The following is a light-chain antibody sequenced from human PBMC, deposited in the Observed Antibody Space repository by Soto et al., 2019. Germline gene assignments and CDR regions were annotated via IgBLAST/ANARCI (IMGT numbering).Light chain of an antibody. J-gene: IGLJ2*01. CDR3: QTWGSGILV. CDR2: LNSDGSH. CDR1: SGHSNYA. V-gene: IGLV4-69*01. Sequence: QAVVTQSPSASASLGAPDKLTCTLSSGHSNYAIAWHQQQSEKGPRYLMKLNSDGSHSKGDGIPDRFSGSSSGGERYLTISSLQSEDEADYFCQTWGSGILVFGGGTKLTVL.